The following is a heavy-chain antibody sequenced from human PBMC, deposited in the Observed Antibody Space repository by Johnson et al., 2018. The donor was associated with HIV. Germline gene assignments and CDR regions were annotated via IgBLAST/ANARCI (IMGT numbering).Heavy chain of an antibody. CDR3: ARDSRIGTMVLLSDAFDI. D-gene: IGHD3-10*01. V-gene: IGHV3-20*04. CDR1: GFTFSSYA. Sequence: VQLVESGGGLVQPGGSLRLSCAASGFTFSSYAMSWVRQAPGKGLEWVSGINWNGGSTGYADSVKGRFTISRDNAKNSLYLQMNSLRAEDTALYYCARDSRIGTMVLLSDAFDIWGQGTMVTVSS. J-gene: IGHJ3*02. CDR2: INWNGGST.